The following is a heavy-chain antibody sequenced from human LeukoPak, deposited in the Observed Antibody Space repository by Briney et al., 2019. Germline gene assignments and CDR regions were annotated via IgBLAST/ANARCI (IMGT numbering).Heavy chain of an antibody. J-gene: IGHJ4*02. CDR3: ARLGYCSGGSCFFDY. CDR2: INHSGST. CDR1: GGSFSGYY. Sequence: PSETPSLTCAVYGGSFSGYYWSWIRQPPGKGLEWIGEINHSGSTNYNPSLKSRVTISVDTSKNQFSLKLSSVTAADTAVYYCARLGYCSGGSCFFDYWGQGTLVTVSS. V-gene: IGHV4-34*01. D-gene: IGHD2-15*01.